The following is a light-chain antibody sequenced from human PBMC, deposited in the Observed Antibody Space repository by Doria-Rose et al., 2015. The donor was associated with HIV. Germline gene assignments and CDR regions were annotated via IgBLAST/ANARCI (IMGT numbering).Light chain of an antibody. CDR2: GAS. Sequence: PGTLSLSPGERATLSCRASQSVTSNYLAWYQQKPGQAPRLLIYGASSRVTGIPDRFSGSGSGTDFTLTISRLEPEDFAVYYCQQYGSTPPTFGQGTKVEIK. J-gene: IGKJ1*01. V-gene: IGKV3-20*01. CDR1: QSVTSNY. CDR3: QQYGSTPPT.